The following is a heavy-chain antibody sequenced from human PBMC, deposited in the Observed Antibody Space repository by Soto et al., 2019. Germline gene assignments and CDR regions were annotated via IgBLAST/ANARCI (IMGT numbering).Heavy chain of an antibody. D-gene: IGHD6-13*01. J-gene: IGHJ4*02. CDR3: ASSSPPSRYFDY. CDR2: INHSGST. V-gene: IGHV4-34*01. Sequence: KASETLSLTCAVYGGSFSGYYWSWIRQPPGKGLEWIGEINHSGSTNYNPSLKSRVTISVDTSKNQFSLKLSSVTAADTAVYYCASSSPPSRYFDYWGQGTLVTVSS. CDR1: GGSFSGYY.